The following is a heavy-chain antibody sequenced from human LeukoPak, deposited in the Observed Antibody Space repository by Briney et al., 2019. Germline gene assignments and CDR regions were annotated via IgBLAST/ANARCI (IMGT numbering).Heavy chain of an antibody. CDR1: GGYISSTNW. J-gene: IGHJ4*02. CDR3: ARVSTTVRNLPSVRFDY. CDR2: IYHSGST. D-gene: IGHD2/OR15-2a*01. Sequence: PSETLSLTCAVSGGYISSTNWWSWVRQAPEKGLEWIGEIYHSGSTNYNPSLKSRLTMSVDKSKNQFSLNLTSVTAADTAVYYCARVSTTVRNLPSVRFDYWGQGTLVTVSS. V-gene: IGHV4-4*02.